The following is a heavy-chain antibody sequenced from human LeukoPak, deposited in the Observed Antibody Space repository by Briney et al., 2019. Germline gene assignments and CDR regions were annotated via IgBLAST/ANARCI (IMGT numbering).Heavy chain of an antibody. Sequence: ASVKVSCKASGGTFTSYYMHWVRQAPGQGLEWMGIINPSGGSTSYAQKFQGRVTMTRDTSTSTVYMELSSLRSEDTAVYYCARSPLSIAARPPFDYWGQGTLVTVSS. D-gene: IGHD6-6*01. CDR1: GGTFTSYY. CDR3: ARSPLSIAARPPFDY. CDR2: INPSGGST. J-gene: IGHJ4*02. V-gene: IGHV1-46*01.